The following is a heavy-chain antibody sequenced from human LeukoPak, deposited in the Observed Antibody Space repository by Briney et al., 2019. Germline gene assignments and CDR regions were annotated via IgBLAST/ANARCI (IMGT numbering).Heavy chain of an antibody. CDR3: ARDHSYGSGSYSSSFDY. V-gene: IGHV3-21*01. CDR2: ITSGGDYI. D-gene: IGHD3-10*01. Sequence: TGGSLRLSCAASGFTFNTFNMNWVRQAPGKGLEWVSSITSGGDYIYYADSVKGRFTTSRDNAKNSLSLQLNSLRVEDTAVYYCARDHSYGSGSYSSSFDYWGQGTLVTVSS. J-gene: IGHJ4*02. CDR1: GFTFNTFN.